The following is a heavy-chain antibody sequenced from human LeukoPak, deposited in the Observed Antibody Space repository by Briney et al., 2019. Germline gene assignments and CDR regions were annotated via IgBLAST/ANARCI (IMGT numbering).Heavy chain of an antibody. CDR2: IYYSGST. Sequence: SETLSLTCTVSGGSISSGSYYWGWMRQPPGKGLEWIGSIYYSGSTYYNPSLKSRVTISVDTSKNQFSLKLSSVTAADTAVYFCARGPYSYDSSGAFDIWGQGTMVTVSS. CDR1: GGSISSGSYY. CDR3: ARGPYSYDSSGAFDI. J-gene: IGHJ3*02. V-gene: IGHV4-39*01. D-gene: IGHD3-22*01.